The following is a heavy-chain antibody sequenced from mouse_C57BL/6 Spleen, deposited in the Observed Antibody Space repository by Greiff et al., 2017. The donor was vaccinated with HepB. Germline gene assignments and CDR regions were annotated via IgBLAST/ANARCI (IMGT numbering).Heavy chain of an antibody. J-gene: IGHJ2*01. D-gene: IGHD1-1*01. Sequence: QVQLQQPGAELVKPGASVKMSCKASGYTLTSYWITWVKQRPGQGLEWIGDIYPGSGSTNYNEKFKSKATLTVDTSSSTAYMQLSSLTSEDSAVYYCARSITTVVPNPFDYWGQGTTLTVSS. V-gene: IGHV1-55*01. CDR2: IYPGSGST. CDR3: ARSITTVVPNPFDY. CDR1: GYTLTSYW.